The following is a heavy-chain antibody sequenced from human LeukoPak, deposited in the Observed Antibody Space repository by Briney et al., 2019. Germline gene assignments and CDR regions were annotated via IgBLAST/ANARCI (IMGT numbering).Heavy chain of an antibody. J-gene: IGHJ6*03. CDR1: GGSISSYY. D-gene: IGHD6-19*01. Sequence: PSETLSLTCTVSGGSISSYYWSWIRQPPGKGLEWIGHIYYSGSTNYNPSLKSRVTISVDTSKNQFSLKLSSVTAADTAVYYCGGAAYSSGWYETYYYYYMDVWGKGTTVTVSS. V-gene: IGHV4-59*01. CDR2: IYYSGST. CDR3: GGAAYSSGWYETYYYYYMDV.